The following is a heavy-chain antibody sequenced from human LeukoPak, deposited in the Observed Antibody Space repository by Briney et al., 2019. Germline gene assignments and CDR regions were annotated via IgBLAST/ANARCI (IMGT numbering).Heavy chain of an antibody. Sequence: ASVKVSCKASGGTFSSYAINWVRQATGQGLEWMGWMNPNSGNTGYAQKFQGRVTMTRNTSISTAYMELSSLRSEDTAVYYCARGLVDSSGYPQYNWFDPWGQGTLVTVSS. CDR3: ARGLVDSSGYPQYNWFDP. CDR2: MNPNSGNT. CDR1: GGTFSSYA. V-gene: IGHV1-8*02. J-gene: IGHJ5*02. D-gene: IGHD3-22*01.